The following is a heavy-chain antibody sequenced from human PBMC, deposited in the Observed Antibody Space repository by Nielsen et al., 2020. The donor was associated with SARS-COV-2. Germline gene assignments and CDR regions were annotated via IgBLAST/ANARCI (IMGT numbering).Heavy chain of an antibody. D-gene: IGHD5-24*01. CDR2: ISYDGSNK. Sequence: SCKASGYTFTSYAMHWVRQAPGKGLEWVAVISYDGSNKYYADSVKGRFTISRDNSKNTLYLQMNSLRAEDTAVYYCARDLEKLEMATIADYWGQGTLVTVSS. J-gene: IGHJ4*02. V-gene: IGHV3-30-3*01. CDR3: ARDLEKLEMATIADY. CDR1: GYTFTSYA.